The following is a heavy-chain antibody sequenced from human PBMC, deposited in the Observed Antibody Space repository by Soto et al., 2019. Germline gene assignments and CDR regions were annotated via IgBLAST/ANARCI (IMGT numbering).Heavy chain of an antibody. V-gene: IGHV1-18*01. J-gene: IGHJ4*02. D-gene: IGHD3-3*01. CDR1: GYTFTSYG. Sequence: ASVKVSCKASGYTFTSYGISWVRQAPGQGLEWMGWISAYNGNTNYAQKLQGRVTMTTDTSTSTAYMELRSLRSDDTAVYYCARDFFGVVITPAHPFDYWGQGTLVTVSS. CDR2: ISAYNGNT. CDR3: ARDFFGVVITPAHPFDY.